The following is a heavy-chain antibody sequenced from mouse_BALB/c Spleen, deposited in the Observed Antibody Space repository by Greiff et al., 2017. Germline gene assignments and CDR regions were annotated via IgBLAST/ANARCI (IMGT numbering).Heavy chain of an antibody. CDR1: GYTFTSYY. CDR3: ARGAMDY. V-gene: IGHV1S81*02. Sequence: QVQLQQSGAELVKPGASVKLSCKASGYTFTSYYLYWVKQRPGQGLEWIGEINPSNGGTNFNEKFKSKATLTVDKSSSTAYMQLSSLTSEDSAVYYCARGAMDYWGQGTSVTVSS. J-gene: IGHJ4*01. CDR2: INPSNGGT.